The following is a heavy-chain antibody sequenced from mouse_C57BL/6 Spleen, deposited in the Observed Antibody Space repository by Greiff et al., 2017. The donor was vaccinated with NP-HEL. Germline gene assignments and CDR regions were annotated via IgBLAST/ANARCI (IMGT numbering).Heavy chain of an antibody. CDR1: GYTFTSYG. CDR2: IYPRSGNT. Sequence: QVHVKQSGAELARPGASVKLSCKASGYTFTSYGISWVKQRTGQGLEWIGEIYPRSGNTYYNEKFKGKATLTADKSSSTAYMELRSLTSEDSAVYFCARPAQATAWFAYWGQGTLVTVSA. J-gene: IGHJ3*01. D-gene: IGHD3-2*02. V-gene: IGHV1-81*01. CDR3: ARPAQATAWFAY.